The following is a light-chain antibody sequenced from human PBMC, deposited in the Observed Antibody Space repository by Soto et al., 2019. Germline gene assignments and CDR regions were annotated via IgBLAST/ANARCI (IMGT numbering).Light chain of an antibody. CDR2: AAS. CDR3: QQSFTAPQT. V-gene: IGKV1-39*01. J-gene: IGKJ1*01. Sequence: DIQMTQSPSSLSASVGDRVTITCRASQSISNFLNWYQQKPGKAPKLLVYAASSLRSGVTSRFSGSGSGTDFTLTISSLHPEDFATYYCQQSFTAPQTFGQGTKVDIK. CDR1: QSISNF.